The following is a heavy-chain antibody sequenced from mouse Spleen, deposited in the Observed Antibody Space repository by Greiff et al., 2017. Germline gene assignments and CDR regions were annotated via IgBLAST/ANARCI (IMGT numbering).Heavy chain of an antibody. CDR1: GFTFSDYG. D-gene: IGHD1-1*01. CDR2: ISSGSSTI. CDR3: ARSHYGSSYWYFDV. Sequence: EVQLQESGGGLVKPGGSLKLSCAASGFTFSDYGMHWVRQAPEKGLEWVAYISSGSSTIYYADTVKGRFTISRDNAKNTLFLQMTSLRSEDTAMYYCARSHYGSSYWYFDVWGTGTTVTVSS. V-gene: IGHV5-17*01. J-gene: IGHJ1*03.